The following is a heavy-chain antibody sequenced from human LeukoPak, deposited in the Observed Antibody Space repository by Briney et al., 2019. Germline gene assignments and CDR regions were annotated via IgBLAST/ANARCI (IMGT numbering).Heavy chain of an antibody. V-gene: IGHV3-64*01. D-gene: IGHD3-3*01. CDR1: GFTFSSYA. CDR2: ISSNGGST. Sequence: GGSLRLSCAASGFTFSSYAMHWVRQAPGKGLEYVSAISSNGGSTYYANSVKGRFTISRDNSKNTLYLQMGSLRAEDMAVYYCARGRYDFWSGYFQLPGGGLVYYFDYWGQGTLVTVSS. CDR3: ARGRYDFWSGYFQLPGGGLVYYFDY. J-gene: IGHJ4*02.